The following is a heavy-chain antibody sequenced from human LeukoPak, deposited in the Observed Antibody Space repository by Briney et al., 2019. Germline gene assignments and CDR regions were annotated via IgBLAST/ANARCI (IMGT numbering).Heavy chain of an antibody. Sequence: SETLSLTCTVSNGSISSYYWTWIRQPAGKGLEWVGRIYTSGSTSYNPSLKSRVSLSVDTSKNQFSLKLISVTAADTAVYYCARDKDDGYFDYWGQGTLVTVSS. CDR2: IYTSGST. CDR3: ARDKDDGYFDY. J-gene: IGHJ4*02. CDR1: NGSISSYY. V-gene: IGHV4-4*07. D-gene: IGHD1-1*01.